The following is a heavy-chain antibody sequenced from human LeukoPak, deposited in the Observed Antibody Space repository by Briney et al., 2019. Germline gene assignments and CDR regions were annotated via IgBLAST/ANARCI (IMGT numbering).Heavy chain of an antibody. CDR2: ISAYNGNT. J-gene: IGHJ5*02. Sequence: AASVKVSCKASGYTFTSYGISWVRQAPGQGLEWMGWISAYNGNTNYAQKLQGRVTMTTDTSTSTAYMELRSLRSDDTAVYYCARLRYFDWDLIINSNWFDPWGQGTLVTVSS. D-gene: IGHD3-9*01. CDR3: ARLRYFDWDLIINSNWFDP. V-gene: IGHV1-18*01. CDR1: GYTFTSYG.